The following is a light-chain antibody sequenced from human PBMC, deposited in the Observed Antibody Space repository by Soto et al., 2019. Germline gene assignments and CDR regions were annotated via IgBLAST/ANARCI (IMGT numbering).Light chain of an antibody. CDR3: SSYTSSGTLYV. V-gene: IGLV2-14*01. CDR2: DVS. Sequence: QSALTQPASVSGSPGQSITIACTGTSSDVGGYNYVSWYQQHPGKAPKLMIYDVSNRPSGVSNRFSGSKSGNTASLTISGLHTEDEADYYCSSYTSSGTLYVFGTGTKLTVL. CDR1: SSDVGGYNY. J-gene: IGLJ1*01.